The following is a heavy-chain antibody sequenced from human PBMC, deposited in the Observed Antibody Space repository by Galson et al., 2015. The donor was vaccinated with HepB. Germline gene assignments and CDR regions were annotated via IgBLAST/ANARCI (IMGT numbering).Heavy chain of an antibody. CDR2: IVGNGGST. V-gene: IGHV3-20*04. CDR3: ARDHVGSGYYYFDY. D-gene: IGHD3-3*01. J-gene: IGHJ4*02. Sequence: SLRLSCAASGFTFDDYGMSWVRQAPGKGLEWVSGIVGNGGSTGYADSVKGRFTISRENAKNSLYLQMHSLRAEDTALYYCARDHVGSGYYYFDYWGQGTLVTVSS. CDR1: GFTFDDYG.